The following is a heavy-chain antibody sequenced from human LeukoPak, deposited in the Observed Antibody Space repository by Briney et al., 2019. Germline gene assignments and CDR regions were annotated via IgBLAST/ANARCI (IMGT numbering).Heavy chain of an antibody. CDR1: GFTFSSYG. CDR2: IWYDGSNK. D-gene: IGHD3-22*01. Sequence: GRSLRLSCAASGFTFSSYGMHWVRQAPGKGLEWVAVIWYDGSNKYYADSVKGRFTISRDNSKNTLYPQMNSLRAEDTAVYYCARSAGIVVVTPSDYWGQGTLVAVSS. V-gene: IGHV3-33*01. J-gene: IGHJ4*02. CDR3: ARSAGIVVVTPSDY.